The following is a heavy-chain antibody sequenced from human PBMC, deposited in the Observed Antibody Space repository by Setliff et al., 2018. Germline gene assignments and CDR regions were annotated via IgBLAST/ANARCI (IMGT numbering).Heavy chain of an antibody. CDR1: GFTFSNYL. V-gene: IGHV3-23*01. D-gene: IGHD3-22*01. CDR3: AKDDYYYDSYFDY. Sequence: GGSLRLSCAASGFTFSNYLMTWVRQAPGKGLEWVSTISVSGGGTYYADSVKGRFTISRDNSKNTLYLQMNSLRAEDTAVYYCAKDDYYYDSYFDYWGQGTLVTVSS. J-gene: IGHJ4*02. CDR2: ISVSGGGT.